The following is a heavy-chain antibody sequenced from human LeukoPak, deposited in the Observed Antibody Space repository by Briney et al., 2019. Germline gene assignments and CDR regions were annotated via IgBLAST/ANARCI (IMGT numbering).Heavy chain of an antibody. J-gene: IGHJ3*02. CDR3: ASEPPSVGHAFDI. CDR2: ISYNGKYE. V-gene: IGHV3-30*03. Sequence: PGGSLRLSCAASGFTFSTYNMHWVRQAPGKGLEWVTIISYNGKYEFYADSVKGRFSISRDVSTNPVYLQMNSLRVEAAAMYYCASEPPSVGHAFDIWGQGTMVTVSS. CDR1: GFTFSTYN. D-gene: IGHD2-15*01.